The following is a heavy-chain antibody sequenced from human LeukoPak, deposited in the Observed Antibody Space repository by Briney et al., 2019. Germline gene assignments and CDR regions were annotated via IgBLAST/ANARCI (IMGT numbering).Heavy chain of an antibody. CDR3: ARVYIPGTGPTYYYGMDV. D-gene: IGHD1-7*01. Sequence: ASAKVSCKASGYTFTSYGITWVRQAPGQGLEWMGWISTYNGNTKYAQNLQGRVTMTTDTSTSAAYMELRGLRSDDTAVYYCARVYIPGTGPTYYYGMDVWGQGTTVTVSS. CDR2: ISTYNGNT. V-gene: IGHV1-18*01. CDR1: GYTFTSYG. J-gene: IGHJ6*02.